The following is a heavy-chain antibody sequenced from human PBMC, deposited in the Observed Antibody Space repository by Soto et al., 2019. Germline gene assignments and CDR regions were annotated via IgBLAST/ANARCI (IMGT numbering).Heavy chain of an antibody. CDR2: IYYSGST. V-gene: IGHV4-59*01. D-gene: IGHD3-22*01. CDR3: ARGLPPPTVVVSWFDP. J-gene: IGHJ5*02. CDR1: GGSISSYY. Sequence: PSETLSLTCTVSGGSISSYYWSWIRQPPGKGLEWIGYIYYSGSTNYNPSLKSRVTISVDTSKNQFSLKLSSVTAADTAVYYRARGLPPPTVVVSWFDPWGQGTLVTSPQ.